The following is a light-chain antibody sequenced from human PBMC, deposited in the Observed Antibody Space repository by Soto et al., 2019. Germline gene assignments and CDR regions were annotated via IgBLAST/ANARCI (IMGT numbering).Light chain of an antibody. CDR3: AAWDASLSGVV. V-gene: IGLV1-47*01. CDR2: RNN. CDR1: NSNIGSND. J-gene: IGLJ2*01. Sequence: QSVLTQPPSASGTPGQRVTISCSGSNSNIGSNDVNWYQQLPVTAPKLLIYRNNQRPSGVPDRFSGSKSGTSASLAISGLRSEDEADYYCAAWDASLSGVVFGGGTKLTVL.